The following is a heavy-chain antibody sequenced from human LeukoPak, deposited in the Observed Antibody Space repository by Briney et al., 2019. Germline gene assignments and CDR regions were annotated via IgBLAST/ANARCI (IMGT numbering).Heavy chain of an antibody. J-gene: IGHJ6*03. CDR3: ARESYYYGSSGYPYYYYYMDV. V-gene: IGHV4-61*02. Sequence: PSETLSLTCTVSGGSITIGSYYWTWIRQPAGKGLEWIGRIYTSGSTNYNPSLRSRVTISVDTSKNQFSLKLSSVTAADTAVYYCARESYYYGSSGYPYYYYYMDVWGKGTTVTVSS. D-gene: IGHD3-22*01. CDR2: IYTSGST. CDR1: GGSITIGSYY.